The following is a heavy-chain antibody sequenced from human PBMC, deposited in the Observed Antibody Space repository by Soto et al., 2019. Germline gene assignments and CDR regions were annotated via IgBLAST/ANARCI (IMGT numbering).Heavy chain of an antibody. CDR3: ARGDSSSWYVNYYGMDV. CDR2: ISYDGSNK. CDR1: GFTLSSYA. J-gene: IGHJ6*02. Sequence: QVQLVESGGGVVQPGRSLRLSCAASGFTLSSYAMHWVRQAPGKGLEWVAVISYDGSNKYYADSVKGRFTISRDNSKNTLYLQMNSLRAEDTAVYYCARGDSSSWYVNYYGMDVWGQGTTVTVSS. V-gene: IGHV3-30-3*01. D-gene: IGHD6-13*01.